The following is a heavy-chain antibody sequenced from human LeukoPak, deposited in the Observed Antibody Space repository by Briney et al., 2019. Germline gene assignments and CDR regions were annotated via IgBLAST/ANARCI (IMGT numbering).Heavy chain of an antibody. CDR3: ARVTPLYSSGWYLGNFDY. D-gene: IGHD6-19*01. J-gene: IGHJ4*02. Sequence: GASVKVSCKASGYTFTCYYMHWVRQAPGQGLEWMGWINPNSGGTNYAQKFQGRVTMTRDTSISTAYMELSRLRSDDTAVYYCARVTPLYSSGWYLGNFDYWGQGTLVTVSS. CDR1: GYTFTCYY. V-gene: IGHV1-2*02. CDR2: INPNSGGT.